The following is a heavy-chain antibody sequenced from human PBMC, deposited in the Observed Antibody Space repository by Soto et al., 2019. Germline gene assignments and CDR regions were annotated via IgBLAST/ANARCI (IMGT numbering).Heavy chain of an antibody. CDR2: IWYDGSNE. D-gene: IGHD6-13*01. V-gene: IGHV3-33*01. J-gene: IGHJ4*02. Sequence: QVQLVASGGGVVQPGRSLRLSCATSGFTFSAYGFHWVRQTPGKGLEWVAIIWYDGSNEDYGDSVKGRFTSSRDTSKNTVYLQMNNLRVEDTGVYFCGRGDSSLIDYWGQGTLVTVSS. CDR1: GFTFSAYG. CDR3: GRGDSSLIDY.